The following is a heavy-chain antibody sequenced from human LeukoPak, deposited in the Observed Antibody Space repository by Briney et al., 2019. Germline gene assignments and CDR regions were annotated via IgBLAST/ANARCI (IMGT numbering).Heavy chain of an antibody. CDR2: ISSSGSST. D-gene: IGHD1-26*01. J-gene: IGHJ4*02. Sequence: PGGSLRLSCAASGFTFSSYAMSWVRQTPGKGLEWVSYISSSGSSTYYADSVKSRFTISRDNAKSSLCLQMDSLRAGDTAVYYCAREDGSQLDYWGRGTLVTVSS. V-gene: IGHV3-48*03. CDR3: AREDGSQLDY. CDR1: GFTFSSYA.